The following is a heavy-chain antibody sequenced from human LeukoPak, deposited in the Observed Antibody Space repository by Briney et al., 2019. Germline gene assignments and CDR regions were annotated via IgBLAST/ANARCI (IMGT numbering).Heavy chain of an antibody. CDR3: AKDTGIAARRYYFDY. Sequence: GGSLRLSCAASGFTFSSYAMSWVRQAPGKGLEWVSAISGSGGSTYYADSVKGRFTISRDNSENTLYLQMNSLRAEDTAVYYCAKDTGIAARRYYFDYWGQGTLVTVSS. J-gene: IGHJ4*02. CDR1: GFTFSSYA. D-gene: IGHD6-6*01. V-gene: IGHV3-23*01. CDR2: ISGSGGST.